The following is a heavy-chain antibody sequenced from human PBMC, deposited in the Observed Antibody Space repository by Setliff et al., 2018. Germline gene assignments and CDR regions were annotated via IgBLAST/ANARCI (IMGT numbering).Heavy chain of an antibody. CDR3: ASEGYQLLPDY. CDR1: GFTFSSYA. Sequence: LRLSCAASGFTFSSYAMHWVRQAPGKGLEWGAVISYDGSNKYYADSVKGRFTISRDNSKNTLYLQMNSLRAEDTAVYYCASEGYQLLPDYWGQGTLVTVSS. J-gene: IGHJ4*02. V-gene: IGHV3-30*04. D-gene: IGHD2-2*01. CDR2: ISYDGSNK.